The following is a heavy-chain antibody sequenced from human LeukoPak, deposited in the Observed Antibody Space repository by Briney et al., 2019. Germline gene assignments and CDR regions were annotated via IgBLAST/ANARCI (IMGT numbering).Heavy chain of an antibody. V-gene: IGHV4-39*01. CDR3: ARHHDYDDYFDY. CDR2: IYYSGST. D-gene: IGHD4-17*01. CDR1: GGSISSSSYY. Sequence: SSETLSLTCTVSGGSISSSSYYWGWIRQPPGKGLEWIGSIYYSGSTYYNPSLKSRVTLSVDTSKNQFSLKLSSVTAADTAVYYCARHHDYDDYFDYWGQGTLVTVSS. J-gene: IGHJ4*02.